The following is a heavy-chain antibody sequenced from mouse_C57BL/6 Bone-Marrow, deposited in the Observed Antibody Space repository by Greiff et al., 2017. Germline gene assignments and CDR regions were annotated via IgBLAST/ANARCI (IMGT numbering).Heavy chain of an antibody. CDR1: GFSLTSYG. Sequence: QVHVKQSGPGLVQPSQSLSITCTVSGFSLTSYGVHWVRQSPGKGLEWLGVIWSGGSTDYNAAFISRLSISKDNSKSQVFFKMNSLQADDTAIYYCARRIATSWYFDVWGTGTTVTVSS. J-gene: IGHJ1*03. CDR3: ARRIATSWYFDV. V-gene: IGHV2-2*01. D-gene: IGHD2-12*01. CDR2: IWSGGST.